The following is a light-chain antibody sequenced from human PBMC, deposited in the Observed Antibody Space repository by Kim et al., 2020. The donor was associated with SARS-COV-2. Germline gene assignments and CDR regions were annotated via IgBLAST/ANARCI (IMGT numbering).Light chain of an antibody. CDR2: QDS. CDR3: QAWASSTVA. Sequence: SYELTQPPSMSVSPGRTASITCSGEKLGDKGACWYQQKAGQSPVLVMYQDSRRPSGIPERFSGFNSGDTAPLTISGTQAMDEADYYCQAWASSTVAFGGG. V-gene: IGLV3-1*01. CDR1: KLGDKG. J-gene: IGLJ2*01.